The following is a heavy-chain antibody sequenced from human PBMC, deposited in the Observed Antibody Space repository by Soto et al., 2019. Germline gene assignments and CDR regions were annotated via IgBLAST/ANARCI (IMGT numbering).Heavy chain of an antibody. CDR1: GFTFSYYS. J-gene: IGHJ4*02. D-gene: IGHD2-15*01. Sequence: PGGSLRLSCAASGFTFSYYSMNWVRQAPGKGLEWVSYISSSSSTIYYADSVKGRFTISRDNAKNSLYLQMNSLRAEDTAVYYCARDLVLLLFDYWGQGTLVTVSS. CDR2: ISSSSSTI. CDR3: ARDLVLLLFDY. V-gene: IGHV3-48*01.